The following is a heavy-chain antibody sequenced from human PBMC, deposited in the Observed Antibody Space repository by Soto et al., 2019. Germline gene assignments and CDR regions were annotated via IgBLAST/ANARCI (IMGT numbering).Heavy chain of an antibody. CDR2: MNPDSGNT. CDR3: ARRRGSNGWFDL. CDR1: GYTFINYD. D-gene: IGHD2-8*01. V-gene: IGHV1-8*01. Sequence: QVQLGQPGAEVKKPGASVKVSCKASGYTFINYDINWVRQATGQGLEWVGWMNPDSGNTGYAQNFQGRDTMTGNTSISSVYMELSSLTTEDTAVYYCARRRGSNGWFDLWGQGTLVTVSS. J-gene: IGHJ5*02.